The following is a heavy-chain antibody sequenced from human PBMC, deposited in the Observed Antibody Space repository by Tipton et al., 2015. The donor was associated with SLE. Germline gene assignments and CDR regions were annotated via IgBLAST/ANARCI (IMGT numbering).Heavy chain of an antibody. Sequence: TLSLTCTVSGGSISSGSYYWSWIRQPAGKGLEWIGHIYTSGSTNYNPSLKSRVTISVDTSKNQFSLKLSSVTAADTAVYYCARSTDYYDSSGYYWGENAFDIWGQGTMVTVSS. D-gene: IGHD3-22*01. CDR2: IYTSGST. CDR1: GGSISSGSYY. CDR3: ARSTDYYDSSGYYWGENAFDI. J-gene: IGHJ3*02. V-gene: IGHV4-61*09.